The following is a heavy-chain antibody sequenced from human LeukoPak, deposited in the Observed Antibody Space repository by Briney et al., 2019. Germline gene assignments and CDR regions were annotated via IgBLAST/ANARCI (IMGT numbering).Heavy chain of an antibody. CDR3: ARAGGNDYIWGSYPPSPIDY. CDR2: MNPNSGNT. D-gene: IGHD3-16*02. V-gene: IGHV1-8*01. CDR1: GYTFTTYD. J-gene: IGHJ4*02. Sequence: ASVKVSCKASGYTFTTYDINWVRQATGQGLEWMGWMNPNSGNTGYAQKFQGRVTMTRDTSTSTVYMELSSLRSEDTAVYYCARAGGNDYIWGSYPPSPIDYWGQGTLVTVSS.